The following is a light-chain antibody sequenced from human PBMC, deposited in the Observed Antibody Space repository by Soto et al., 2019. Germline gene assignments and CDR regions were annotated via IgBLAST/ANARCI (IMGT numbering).Light chain of an antibody. J-gene: IGKJ1*01. CDR3: LHYSRYYKA. V-gene: IGKV1-5*01. CDR1: QTIGSS. Sequence: DIQVTQSASTLSASVGDRVTITCRASQTIGSSLAWYQQKPGRAPNLLIYDASSLKSGVPSRFSGSGSGTEFTLTINSRQPVDFATYYCLHYSRYYKAFGQGTKVDIK. CDR2: DAS.